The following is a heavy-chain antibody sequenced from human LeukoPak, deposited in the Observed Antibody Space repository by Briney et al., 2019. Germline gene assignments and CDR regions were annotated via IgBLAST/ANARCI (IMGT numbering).Heavy chain of an antibody. V-gene: IGHV3-21*01. CDR3: ARDGDIAVAGTSWFDP. J-gene: IGHJ5*02. CDR2: ISSSSSYI. D-gene: IGHD6-19*01. Sequence: GGSLRLSCAASGFTFSSYAMSWVRQAPGKGLEWVSSISSSSSYIYYADSVKGRFTISRDNAKNSLYLQMNSLRAEDTAVYYCARDGDIAVAGTSWFDPWGQGTLVTVSS. CDR1: GFTFSSYA.